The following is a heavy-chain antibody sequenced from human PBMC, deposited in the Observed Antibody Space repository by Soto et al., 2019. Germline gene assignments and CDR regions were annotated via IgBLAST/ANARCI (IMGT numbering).Heavy chain of an antibody. CDR2: IKQDGSEK. J-gene: IGHJ3*02. D-gene: IGHD2-15*01. Sequence: GSLRLSCAASGFTFSSYWMSWVRQAPGKGLEWVANIKQDGSEKYYVDSVKGRFTISRDNAKNSLYLQMNSLRAEDTAVYYCARGVVAATFDAFDIWGQGTMVTVSS. V-gene: IGHV3-7*01. CDR3: ARGVVAATFDAFDI. CDR1: GFTFSSYW.